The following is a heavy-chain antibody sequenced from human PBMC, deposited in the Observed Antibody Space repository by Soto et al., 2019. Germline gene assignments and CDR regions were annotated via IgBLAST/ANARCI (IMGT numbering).Heavy chain of an antibody. J-gene: IGHJ6*03. V-gene: IGHV4-30-4*02. Sequence: PSETLSLTCTVSGGSISSGDYYWSWIRQPPGKGLEWIGYIYYSGSTYYNPSLKSRVTISVDTSKNQFSLKLSSVTAADTAVYHCARDNYDILTGYQYYMDVWGKGTTVTVSS. CDR3: ARDNYDILTGYQYYMDV. D-gene: IGHD3-9*01. CDR1: GGSISSGDYY. CDR2: IYYSGST.